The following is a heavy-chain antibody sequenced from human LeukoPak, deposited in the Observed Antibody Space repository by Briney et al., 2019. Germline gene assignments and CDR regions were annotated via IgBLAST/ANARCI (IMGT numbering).Heavy chain of an antibody. Sequence: ASVKVSCKASGYTFTGYYMHWVRQAPGQGLEWMGWISAYNGNTNYAQKLQGRVTMTTDTSTSTAYMELRSLRSDDTAVYYCARDLPCGGDCSPTAYYYYYYMDVWGKGTTVTVSS. CDR2: ISAYNGNT. V-gene: IGHV1-18*04. CDR1: GYTFTGYY. J-gene: IGHJ6*03. D-gene: IGHD2-21*02. CDR3: ARDLPCGGDCSPTAYYYYYYMDV.